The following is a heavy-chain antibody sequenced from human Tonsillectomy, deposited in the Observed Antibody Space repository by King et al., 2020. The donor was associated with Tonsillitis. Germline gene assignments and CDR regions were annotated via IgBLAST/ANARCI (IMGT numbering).Heavy chain of an antibody. CDR2: ISAYNGNT. D-gene: IGHD6-25*01. CDR3: ARGGAARAIDY. Sequence: VQLVESGAEVKKPGASVKVSCKASGYTFTSYGISWVRQAPGQGLEWMGWISAYNGNTNYAQKFQGRVTMTTDTSTSPAYMELRSLRSEHTAAYSCARGGAARAIDYWGQGTLVPVPS. J-gene: IGHJ4*02. CDR1: GYTFTSYG. V-gene: IGHV1-18*01.